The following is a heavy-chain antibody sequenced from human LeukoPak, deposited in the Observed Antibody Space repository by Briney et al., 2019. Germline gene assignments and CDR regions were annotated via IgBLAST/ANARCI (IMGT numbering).Heavy chain of an antibody. CDR3: ARDGEQQLGSN. Sequence: SETLSLTCTVSGGSISSYYWSWIRQHPGKGLEWIGYIYYSGSTYYNPSLKSRVTISVDTSKNQFSLKLSSVTAADTAVYYCARDGEQQLGSNWGQGTLVTVSS. V-gene: IGHV4-59*06. CDR2: IYYSGST. J-gene: IGHJ4*02. D-gene: IGHD6-13*01. CDR1: GGSISSYY.